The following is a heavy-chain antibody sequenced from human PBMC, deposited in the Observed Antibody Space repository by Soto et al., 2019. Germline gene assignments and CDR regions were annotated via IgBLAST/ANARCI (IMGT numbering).Heavy chain of an antibody. J-gene: IGHJ4*02. D-gene: IGHD6-19*01. CDR1: GFTFSSYA. Sequence: GGSLRLSCAASGFTFSSYAMSWVRQAPGKGLEWVSATSGSGGSTNYADSVKGRFTISRDNSKNTLYLQMNSLRAEDTAVYYCAKIYTSGWYYFDYWGQGTLVTVSS. V-gene: IGHV3-23*01. CDR3: AKIYTSGWYYFDY. CDR2: TSGSGGST.